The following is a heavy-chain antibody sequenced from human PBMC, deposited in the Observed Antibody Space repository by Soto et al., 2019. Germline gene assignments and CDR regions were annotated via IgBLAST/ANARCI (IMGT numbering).Heavy chain of an antibody. V-gene: IGHV1-46*01. CDR3: ARGDIDY. J-gene: IGHJ4*02. Sequence: ASVKVSCKASGGTFTNYYVQWVRQAPGQGLEWMGVIHPDGGHTTYSQRFQDRVTMTRDTFTSTIYMELSSLRSEDTAVYYCARGDIDYWGQGTLVTVSS. CDR2: IHPDGGHT. CDR1: GGTFTNYY.